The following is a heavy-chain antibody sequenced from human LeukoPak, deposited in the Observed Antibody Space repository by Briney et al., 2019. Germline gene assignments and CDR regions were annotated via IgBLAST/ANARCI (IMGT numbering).Heavy chain of an antibody. CDR2: ISYNRGT. V-gene: IGHV4-59*01. D-gene: IGHD1-26*01. Sequence: SETLSLTCIVSGGSITSYFWSWIRQSPRKRLDWIGYISYNRGTNYNPSLKSRVTISTDTSKNQFSLKLNSVTAADTAVYYCARGERYGSGSYSSQGYFDYWGQGSLVTVSS. CDR1: GGSITSYF. CDR3: ARGERYGSGSYSSQGYFDY. J-gene: IGHJ4*02.